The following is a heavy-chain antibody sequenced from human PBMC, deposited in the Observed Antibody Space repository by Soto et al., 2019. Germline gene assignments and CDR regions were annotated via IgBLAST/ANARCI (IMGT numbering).Heavy chain of an antibody. J-gene: IGHJ6*02. CDR2: IDPSDSYT. V-gene: IGHV5-10-1*01. CDR1: GYSFTSYW. Sequence: GESLKISCKGSGYSFTSYWISWVRQMPGKGLERMGRIDPSDSYTNYSPSFQGHVTISADKSISTAYLQWSSLKASDTAMYYCARPNCSSTSCYGGLYGMDVWGQGTTVTVSS. CDR3: ARPNCSSTSCYGGLYGMDV. D-gene: IGHD2-2*01.